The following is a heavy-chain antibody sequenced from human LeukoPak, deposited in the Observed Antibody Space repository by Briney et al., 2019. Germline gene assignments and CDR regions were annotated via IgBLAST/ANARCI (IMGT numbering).Heavy chain of an antibody. CDR2: ISSSSSTI. J-gene: IGHJ4*02. Sequence: SGGSLRLSCAASGFTFSSYSMNWVRQAPGKGLEWVSYISSSSSTIYYADSVKGRFTISRDNAKNSLYLQMNSLRAEDTAVYYCARVPTATSRGWPLDYWGQGTLVTVSS. CDR1: GFTFSSYS. D-gene: IGHD6-19*01. V-gene: IGHV3-48*01. CDR3: ARVPTATSRGWPLDY.